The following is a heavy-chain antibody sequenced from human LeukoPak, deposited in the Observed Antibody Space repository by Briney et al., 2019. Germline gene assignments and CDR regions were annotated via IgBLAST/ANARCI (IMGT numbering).Heavy chain of an antibody. V-gene: IGHV1-2*02. J-gene: IGHJ5*02. CDR2: INPNSGGT. D-gene: IGHD4-17*01. CDR3: ARAPYGDSLNWFDP. Sequence: ASVKVSCKASGYTFTGYYIHWVRQAPGQGLEWMGWINPNSGGTNYAQKFQGRVTMTRDTSISTAYMELSRLRSDDTAVYYCARAPYGDSLNWFDPWGQGTLVTVSS. CDR1: GYTFTGYY.